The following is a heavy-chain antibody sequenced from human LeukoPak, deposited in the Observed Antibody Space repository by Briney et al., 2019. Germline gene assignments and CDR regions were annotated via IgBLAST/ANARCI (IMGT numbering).Heavy chain of an antibody. J-gene: IGHJ4*02. V-gene: IGHV3-30*18. D-gene: IGHD7-27*01. CDR1: GFTFSSYG. CDR3: AKVHISSAGDPLFDY. Sequence: GGSLRLSCAASGFTFSSYGMHWVRQAPGKGLEWVAVISYDGSNKYYADSVKGRFTISRDNSKNTLYLQMNSLRAEDTAVYYCAKVHISSAGDPLFDYWGQGALVTVSS. CDR2: ISYDGSNK.